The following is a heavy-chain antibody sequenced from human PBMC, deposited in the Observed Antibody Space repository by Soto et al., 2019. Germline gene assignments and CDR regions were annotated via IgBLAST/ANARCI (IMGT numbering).Heavy chain of an antibody. CDR1: GGSVSSGSYY. V-gene: IGHV4-61*01. Sequence: SETLSLTCTVSGGSVSSGSYYWSWIRQPPGKGLEWIGYIYYSGSTNYNPSLKSRVTISVDTSKNQSSLKLSSVTAADTAVYYCARDNLTAGAVAGTYYYYYYGMDVWGQGTTVTVSS. CDR2: IYYSGST. CDR3: ARDNLTAGAVAGTYYYYYYGMDV. J-gene: IGHJ6*02. D-gene: IGHD6-19*01.